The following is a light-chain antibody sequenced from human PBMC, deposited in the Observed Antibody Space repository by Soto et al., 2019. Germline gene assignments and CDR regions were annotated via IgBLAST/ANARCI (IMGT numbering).Light chain of an antibody. CDR3: FSYAANTTFWA. CDR2: EGF. Sequence: QSARTQPASVSGSPGQSITISCTGTSSDFGNYNLVSWYLRYPGKAPKLLIYEGFKRPSGVSDRFSGSKLGDTASLTISGLQAEDEADYYCFSYAANTTFWAFGGGTQLTVL. J-gene: IGLJ3*02. V-gene: IGLV2-23*01. CDR1: SSDFGNYNL.